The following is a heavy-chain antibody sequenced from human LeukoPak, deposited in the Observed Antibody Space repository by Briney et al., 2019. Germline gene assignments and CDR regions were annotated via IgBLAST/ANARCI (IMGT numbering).Heavy chain of an antibody. CDR1: GFTFSSYS. J-gene: IGHJ4*02. D-gene: IGHD6-13*01. CDR3: ARDLSPFYSSSWIFDY. V-gene: IGHV3-21*01. CDR2: ISSSSSYI. Sequence: GGSLRLSCAASGFTFSSYSMNWVRQAPGKGLEWVSSISSSSSYIYYADSVKGRFTISRDNAKNSLYLQMNSLRAEDTAVYYCARDLSPFYSSSWIFDYWGQGTLVTVSS.